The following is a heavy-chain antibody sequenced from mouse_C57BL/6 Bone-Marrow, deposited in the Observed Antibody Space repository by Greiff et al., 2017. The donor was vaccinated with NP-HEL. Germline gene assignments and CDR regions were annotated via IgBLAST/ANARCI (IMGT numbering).Heavy chain of an antibody. V-gene: IGHV1-72*01. J-gene: IGHJ2*01. D-gene: IGHD1-1*01. CDR1: GYTFTSYL. Sequence: QVQLQQPGAELVKPGASVKLSCKASGYTFTSYLMHWVKQRPGRGLEWIGRIDPNSGGTKYNEKFKSKATLTVDKPSSTAYMQLNSQPSEDSEVYYCARYYYGSSSFDYWGQGTTLTVSS. CDR3: ARYYYGSSSFDY. CDR2: IDPNSGGT.